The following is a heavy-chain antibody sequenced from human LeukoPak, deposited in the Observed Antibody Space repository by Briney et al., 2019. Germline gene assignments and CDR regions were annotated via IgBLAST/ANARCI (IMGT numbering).Heavy chain of an antibody. CDR3: ARVGLGYCSSTSCYFDY. Sequence: GASVKVSCKASCYTFTSYGISWVRQAPGLGLEWMGWISAYNGNTNYAQKLQGRVTMTTDTSTSTAYMELRSLRSDDTAVYYCARVGLGYCSSTSCYFDYWGQGTLVTVSS. J-gene: IGHJ4*02. D-gene: IGHD2-2*01. CDR2: ISAYNGNT. CDR1: CYTFTSYG. V-gene: IGHV1-18*01.